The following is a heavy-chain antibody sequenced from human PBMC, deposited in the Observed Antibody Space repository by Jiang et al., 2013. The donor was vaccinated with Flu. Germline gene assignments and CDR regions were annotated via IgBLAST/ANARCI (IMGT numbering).Heavy chain of an antibody. CDR1: YW. J-gene: IGHJ4*02. CDR2: IYPGDSDT. Sequence: YWIGWVRQMPGKGLEWMGIIYPGDSDTRYSPSFQGQVTISADKSISTAYLQWSSLKASDTAMYYCARRFSSLAPFDYWGQGTLVTVSS. CDR3: ARRFSSLAPFDY. D-gene: IGHD6-13*01. V-gene: IGHV5-51*01.